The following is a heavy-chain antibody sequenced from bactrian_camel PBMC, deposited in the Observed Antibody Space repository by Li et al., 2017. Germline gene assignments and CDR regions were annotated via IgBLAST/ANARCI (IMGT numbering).Heavy chain of an antibody. D-gene: IGHD2*01. CDR2: ISSDGGA. CDR3: ALVWAEIEGTCPTVNGY. Sequence: QVGGSLTLSCTASEFTFEDSDVGWYRQVPDFECEWISTISSDGGATYADSVKGRFTMYRDNGKNAVYLQMNMLKPEDTAVYYCALVWAEIEGTCPTVNGYWGQGTQVTVS. V-gene: IGHV3S63*01. J-gene: IGHJ6*01. CDR1: EFTFEDSD.